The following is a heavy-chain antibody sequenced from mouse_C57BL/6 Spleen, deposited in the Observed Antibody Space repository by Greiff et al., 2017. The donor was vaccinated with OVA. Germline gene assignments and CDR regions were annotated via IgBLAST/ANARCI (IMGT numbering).Heavy chain of an antibody. CDR1: GFTFSSYG. V-gene: IGHV5-6*01. CDR2: ISSGGSYT. D-gene: IGHD2-4*01. CDR3: ARRGDYDGGYAMDY. Sequence: EVHLVESGGDLVKPGGSLKLSCAASGFTFSSYGMSWVRQTPDKRLEWVATISSGGSYTYYPDSVKGRFTISRDNAKNTLYLQMSSLKSEDTAMYYCARRGDYDGGYAMDYWGQGTSVTVSS. J-gene: IGHJ4*01.